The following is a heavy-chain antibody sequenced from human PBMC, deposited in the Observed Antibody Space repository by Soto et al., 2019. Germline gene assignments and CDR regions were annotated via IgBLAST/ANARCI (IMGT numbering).Heavy chain of an antibody. J-gene: IGHJ6*02. CDR2: IYYTGST. CDR1: GGSVISGSYY. D-gene: IGHD2-8*01. V-gene: IGHV4-61*01. Sequence: QVQLQESGPGLVKPSETLSLTCTVSGGSVISGSYYWSWIRQPPGKGLEWIGYIYYTGSTNYNPSLKSRVTISVDRSKNQFSLKLSSVIAADTAMYYCARGRYCTDGACSLSYFGMDVWGQGTTVAVSS. CDR3: ARGRYCTDGACSLSYFGMDV.